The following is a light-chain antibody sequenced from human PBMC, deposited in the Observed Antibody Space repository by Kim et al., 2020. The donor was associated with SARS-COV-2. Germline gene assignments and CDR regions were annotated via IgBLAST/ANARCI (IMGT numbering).Light chain of an antibody. V-gene: IGLV3-19*01. CDR1: SLRSYY. CDR3: NSRDSSGNHWV. CDR2: GKN. Sequence: ALRQTGRITCQGDSLRSYYASWYQQKPGQATVLVIYGKNNRPSGIPDRFAGSSSGNTASLTITGAQAEDEADYYCNSRDSSGNHWVFGGGTQLTVL. J-gene: IGLJ3*02.